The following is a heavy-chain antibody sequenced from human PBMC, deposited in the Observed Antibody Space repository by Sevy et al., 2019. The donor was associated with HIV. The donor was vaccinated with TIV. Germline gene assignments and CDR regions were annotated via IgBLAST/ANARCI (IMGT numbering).Heavy chain of an antibody. CDR3: ARDKMITFGGVIDY. CDR2: ISSSRTYA. CDR1: GFTFSDYY. Sequence: GGSLRLSCTASGFTFSDYYMSWIRQAPGKGLEWVSDISSSRTYANHADSVKGRFTISRDNAKNSLYLQMNNLRAEDTAVYYCARDKMITFGGVIDYWGQGTLVTVSS. V-gene: IGHV3-11*06. J-gene: IGHJ4*02. D-gene: IGHD3-16*02.